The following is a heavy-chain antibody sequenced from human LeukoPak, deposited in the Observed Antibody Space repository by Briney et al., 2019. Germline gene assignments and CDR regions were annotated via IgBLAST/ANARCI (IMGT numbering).Heavy chain of an antibody. CDR2: IYYSGDT. CDR1: GGSISSSY. D-gene: IGHD6-19*01. CDR3: ASQSSGWSGMDV. V-gene: IGHV4-59*12. Sequence: SETLSLTCTVSGGSISSSYWSWIRQPPGKELEWIGYIYYSGDTNYNPSLKSRVTISVDTSKNQFSLKLSSVTAADTAVYYCASQSSGWSGMDVWGQGTTVTVSS. J-gene: IGHJ6*02.